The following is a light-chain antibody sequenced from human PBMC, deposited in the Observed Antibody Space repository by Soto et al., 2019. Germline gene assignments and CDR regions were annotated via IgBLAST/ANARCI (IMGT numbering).Light chain of an antibody. CDR1: QGLSNY. J-gene: IGKJ5*01. CDR3: QQLNSYPRT. V-gene: IGKV1-9*01. Sequence: IQLTQSPSSLSASVGDRVTITCRASQGLSNYLAWYQQKPGKAPNLLIYAASTLQSGVPSRFSGSGSGTEFTLTISSLQPEDFATYYCQQLNSYPRTFGQGTRLEI. CDR2: AAS.